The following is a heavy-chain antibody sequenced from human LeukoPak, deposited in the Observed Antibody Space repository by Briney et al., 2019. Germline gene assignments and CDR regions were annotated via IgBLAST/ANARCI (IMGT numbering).Heavy chain of an antibody. CDR3: ARAGSGSGWYFDY. Sequence: ASVKVSCTASGYAFTRVGITWLRRAPGQGVEWVGWISPYNGNTRNPQKFQGRVAMTTDTSTTTAYMEWRGLRFNDTAVYYFARAGSGSGWYFDYWGQGTLVTVSS. CDR1: GYAFTRVG. D-gene: IGHD6-19*01. J-gene: IGHJ4*02. V-gene: IGHV1-18*01. CDR2: ISPYNGNT.